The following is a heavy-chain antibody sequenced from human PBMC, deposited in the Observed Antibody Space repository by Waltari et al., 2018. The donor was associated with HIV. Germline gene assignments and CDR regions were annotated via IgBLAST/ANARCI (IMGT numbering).Heavy chain of an antibody. D-gene: IGHD3-10*01. Sequence: QVQLQESGPGLVKPSETLSLTCAVSGYSIRSGYFWGWNRPPPGKALEWIGSMFHNGSTYYNPSLKSRVTISVDTSKNQFSLKLSSVTSADTAIYYCAREWGTLMVAWFDPWGQGTLVTVSS. CDR2: MFHNGST. CDR1: GYSIRSGYF. V-gene: IGHV4-38-2*02. CDR3: AREWGTLMVAWFDP. J-gene: IGHJ5*02.